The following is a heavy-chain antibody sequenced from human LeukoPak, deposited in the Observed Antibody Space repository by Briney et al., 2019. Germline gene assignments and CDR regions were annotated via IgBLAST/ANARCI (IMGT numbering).Heavy chain of an antibody. V-gene: IGHV3-23*01. CDR2: ISGSGGST. J-gene: IGHJ4*02. Sequence: PGGSLRLSCAASGFTFSSYAMSWVRQAPGKGLEWVSAISGSGGSTYYADSVKGRFTISRDNSKNTLYLQMNSLRAEDTAVCYCATGYSSSWYRVYWGQGTLVTVSS. CDR3: ATGYSSSWYRVY. D-gene: IGHD6-13*01. CDR1: GFTFSSYA.